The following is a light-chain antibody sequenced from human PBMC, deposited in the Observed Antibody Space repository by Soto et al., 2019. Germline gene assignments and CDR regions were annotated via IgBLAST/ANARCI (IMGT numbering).Light chain of an antibody. CDR3: QQYYSYSPCT. Sequence: DIQMTQSPSTLLASVGDRVTITCRASQSISTWLAWYQQKPGKAPKVLIYQASSLESGVPSRFSGSGSGTEFTLTISDLQPDDFATYYCQQYYSYSPCTFGQGTKLEIK. CDR1: QSISTW. J-gene: IGKJ2*02. V-gene: IGKV1-5*03. CDR2: QAS.